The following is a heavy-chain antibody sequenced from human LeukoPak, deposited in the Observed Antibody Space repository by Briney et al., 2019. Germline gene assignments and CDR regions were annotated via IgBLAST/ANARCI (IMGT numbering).Heavy chain of an antibody. CDR2: INAGNGNT. V-gene: IGHV1-3*01. Sequence: ASVKVSCKASGYTFTSYAMHWERQAPGQRLEWMGWINAGNGNTKYSQKFQGRVTITRDTSASTAYMELSSLRSEDTAVYYCATGGAYCGGDCYPVDYFDYWGQGTLVTAS. J-gene: IGHJ4*02. CDR3: ATGGAYCGGDCYPVDYFDY. D-gene: IGHD2-21*02. CDR1: GYTFTSYA.